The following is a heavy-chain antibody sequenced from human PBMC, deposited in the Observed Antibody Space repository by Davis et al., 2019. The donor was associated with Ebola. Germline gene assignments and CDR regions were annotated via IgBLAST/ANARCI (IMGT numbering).Heavy chain of an antibody. Sequence: ASVKVSCKASGYTFTDYYIYWVRQAPGQGLEWMGWITTYGGNTNYAQKFQGRVTMTTDTSTSTAYMELRSLRSDDTAVYYCARRDGFDFDYWGRGTLVTVSS. D-gene: IGHD5-24*01. CDR3: ARRDGFDFDY. V-gene: IGHV1-18*04. CDR2: ITTYGGNT. J-gene: IGHJ4*02. CDR1: GYTFTDYY.